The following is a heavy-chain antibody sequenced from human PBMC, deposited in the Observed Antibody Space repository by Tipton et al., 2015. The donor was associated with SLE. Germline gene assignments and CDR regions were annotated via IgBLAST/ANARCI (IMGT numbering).Heavy chain of an antibody. D-gene: IGHD4-23*01. J-gene: IGHJ6*03. V-gene: IGHV5-10-1*01. CDR2: IDPSDSYT. CDR3: ARRASPYYGGNSDYYYYMDV. Sequence: SWIRQPPGKGLEWMGRIDPSDSYTNYSPSFQGHVTISADKSISTAYLQWSSLKASDSAMYYCARRASPYYGGNSDYYYYMDVWGKGTTVTVSS.